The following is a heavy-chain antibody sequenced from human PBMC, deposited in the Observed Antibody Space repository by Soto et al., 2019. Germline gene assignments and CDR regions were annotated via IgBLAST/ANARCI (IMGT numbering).Heavy chain of an antibody. D-gene: IGHD3-3*01. CDR1: GFTLSSYW. Sequence: VGSLRLSCAASGFTLSSYWMSWVRQAPGKGLEWVANIKQDGSEKYYVDSVKGRFTISRDNAKNSLYLQMNSLRAEDTAVYYCARSPDYDFWSERLFDYWGQGTLVTVSS. CDR3: ARSPDYDFWSERLFDY. J-gene: IGHJ4*02. V-gene: IGHV3-7*01. CDR2: IKQDGSEK.